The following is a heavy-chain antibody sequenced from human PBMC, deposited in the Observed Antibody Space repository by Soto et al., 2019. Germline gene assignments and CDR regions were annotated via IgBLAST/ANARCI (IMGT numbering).Heavy chain of an antibody. CDR2: ISGGGDST. D-gene: IGHD3-16*02. V-gene: IGHV3-23*01. J-gene: IGHJ4*02. CDR1: GFTFSIYA. Sequence: GGSLRLSCAASGFTFSIYAMGWVRQAPGKGLEWVSGISGGGDSTYYTDSVTGRFTISKNNSKSTLYLQINSLIAEDTALYYCASYIWWSYRYFDYWGQGTLVTVSS. CDR3: ASYIWWSYRYFDY.